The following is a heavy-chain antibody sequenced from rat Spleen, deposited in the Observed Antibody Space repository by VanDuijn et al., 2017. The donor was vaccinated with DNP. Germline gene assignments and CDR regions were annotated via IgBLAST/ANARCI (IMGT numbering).Heavy chain of an antibody. V-gene: IGHV5-58*01. CDR2: IKTDGGST. J-gene: IGHJ4*01. CDR1: GFTFSSYW. D-gene: IGHD1-3*01. Sequence: EVQLVESGGGSVQPGRSLKLSCAASGFTFSSYWMYWIRQAPGKGLEWVASIKTDGGSTYYSDSVKGRFTISRDNAKSSLYLQMNSLKSEDTATYYCARHDYGSYGPMDAWGQGTSVTVSS. CDR3: ARHDYGSYGPMDA.